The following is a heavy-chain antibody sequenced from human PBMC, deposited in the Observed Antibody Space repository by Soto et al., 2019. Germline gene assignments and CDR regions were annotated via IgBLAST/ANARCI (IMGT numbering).Heavy chain of an antibody. D-gene: IGHD6-13*01. Sequence: SQTLSLTCAISGDSVSSNNAAWNWIRQSPSRGLEWLGKTYYRSKWYNDYAVSVKSRISINPDTSKNQFSLQLKSVTPEDTAVYYCVRHRSSWDYYSMDVWGQGTTVTVSS. CDR1: GDSVSSNNAA. V-gene: IGHV6-1*01. J-gene: IGHJ6*02. CDR2: TYYRSKWYN. CDR3: VRHRSSWDYYSMDV.